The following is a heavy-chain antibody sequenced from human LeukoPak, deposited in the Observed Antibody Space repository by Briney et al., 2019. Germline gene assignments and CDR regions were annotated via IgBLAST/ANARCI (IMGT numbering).Heavy chain of an antibody. V-gene: IGHV4-34*01. CDR1: GGSFSGYY. CDR3: ARRYSSSWVYNWFDP. Sequence: SETLSLTCAVYGGSFSGYYWSWIRQLPGKGLEWIGEINHSGSTNYNPSLKSRVTISVDTSKNQFSLKLSSVTAADTAVYYCARRYSSSWVYNWFDPWGQGTLVTVSS. J-gene: IGHJ5*02. CDR2: INHSGST. D-gene: IGHD6-13*01.